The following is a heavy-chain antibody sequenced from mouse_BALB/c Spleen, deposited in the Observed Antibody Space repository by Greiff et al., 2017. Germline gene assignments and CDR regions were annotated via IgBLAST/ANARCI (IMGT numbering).Heavy chain of an antibody. Sequence: EVQGVESGTVLARPGASVKMSCKASGYSFTSYWMHWVKQRPGQGLEWIGAIYPGNSDTSYNQKFKGKAKLTAVTSASTAYMELSSLTNEDSAVYYCTRTYYGSSLYYAMDYWGQGTSVTVSS. CDR3: TRTYYGSSLYYAMDY. V-gene: IGHV1-5*01. J-gene: IGHJ4*01. CDR1: GYSFTSYW. CDR2: IYPGNSDT. D-gene: IGHD1-1*01.